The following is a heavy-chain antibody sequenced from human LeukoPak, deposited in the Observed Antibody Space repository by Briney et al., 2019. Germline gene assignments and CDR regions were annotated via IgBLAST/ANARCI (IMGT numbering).Heavy chain of an antibody. J-gene: IGHJ5*01. CDR3: ARDFWNFDDSRRYYRDFDS. CDR2: IGIYAGDT. CDR1: AY. D-gene: IGHD3-22*01. V-gene: IGHV1-18*01. Sequence: GASVKVSCNATAYISWVRQAPGQGLGWMGWIGIYAGDTYYAQKFQGRVTATTDTSSTTAYMELRSLRSDDTAVYYCARDFWNFDDSRRYYRDFDSWGQGTLVTVSS.